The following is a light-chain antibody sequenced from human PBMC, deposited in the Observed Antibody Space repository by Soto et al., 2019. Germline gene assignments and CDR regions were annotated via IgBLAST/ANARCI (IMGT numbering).Light chain of an antibody. CDR2: ATS. V-gene: IGKV3D-15*01. Sequence: EIVMTQSPATLSVSPGERATLSCRASQSVSSNLAWYQQKPGQAPRLLIYATSTRAAGIPDRFSGSGSGTDFTLTITGLQSEDFAVYYCQQYKNWPPISFGQGTRLEIK. J-gene: IGKJ5*01. CDR1: QSVSSN. CDR3: QQYKNWPPIS.